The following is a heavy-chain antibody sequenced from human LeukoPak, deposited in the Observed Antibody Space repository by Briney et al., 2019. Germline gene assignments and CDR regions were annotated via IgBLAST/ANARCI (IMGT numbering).Heavy chain of an antibody. J-gene: IGHJ4*02. CDR3: ARDPDPPVRSMDYDSSGYLDY. CDR1: GGTFSSYA. Sequence: GASVKVSCKASGGTFSSYAISWVRQAPGQGLEWMGGIIPIFGTANYAQKFQGRVTITADKSTSTAYMELSSLRSEDTAVYYCARDPDPPVRSMDYDSSGYLDYWGQGTLVTVSS. CDR2: IIPIFGTA. V-gene: IGHV1-69*06. D-gene: IGHD3-22*01.